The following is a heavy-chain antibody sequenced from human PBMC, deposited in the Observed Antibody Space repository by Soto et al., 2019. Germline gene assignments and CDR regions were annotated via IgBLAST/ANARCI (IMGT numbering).Heavy chain of an antibody. Sequence: SVEVSCKASGGTFSSYSISWVRQAPGQGLEWMGGIIPIFGTANYAQKFQGRVTITADKSTSTAYMELSSLRSEDTAVYYCATLTIAVAGIGMDVWGQGTTVTVSS. CDR1: GGTFSSYS. CDR3: ATLTIAVAGIGMDV. V-gene: IGHV1-69*06. J-gene: IGHJ6*02. D-gene: IGHD6-19*01. CDR2: IIPIFGTA.